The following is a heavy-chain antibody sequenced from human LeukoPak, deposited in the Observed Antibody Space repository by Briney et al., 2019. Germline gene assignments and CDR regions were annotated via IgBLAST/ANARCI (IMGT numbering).Heavy chain of an antibody. J-gene: IGHJ5*02. CDR2: IYHSGSGST. Sequence: TSETLSLTCTVSGGSISSGGHSWSWIRQPPGKGLEWIGYIYHSGSGSTYYNPSLKSRVTISVDRSKNQFSLKLSSVTAADTAVYYCARAHRFGVPAAMSWFDPWGQGTLVTVSS. V-gene: IGHV4-30-2*01. CDR3: ARAHRFGVPAAMSWFDP. CDR1: GGSISSGGHS. D-gene: IGHD2-2*01.